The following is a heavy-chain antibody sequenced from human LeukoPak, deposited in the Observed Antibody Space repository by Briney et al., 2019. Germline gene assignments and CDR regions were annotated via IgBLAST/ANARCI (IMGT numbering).Heavy chain of an antibody. J-gene: IGHJ4*02. D-gene: IGHD2-15*01. CDR1: GGTFSSYA. CDR3: ARDSMECSGGSCYSVYFDY. CDR2: IIPIFGTA. V-gene: IGHV1-69*13. Sequence: ASVNVSCKASGGTFSSYAISWVRQAPGQGLEWMGGIIPIFGTANYAQKFQGRVTITADESTSTAYMELSSLRSEDTAVYYCARDSMECSGGSCYSVYFDYWGQGTLVTVSS.